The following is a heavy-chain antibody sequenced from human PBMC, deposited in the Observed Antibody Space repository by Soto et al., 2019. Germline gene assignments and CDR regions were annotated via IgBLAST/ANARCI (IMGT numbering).Heavy chain of an antibody. CDR2: IYTSGRT. V-gene: IGHV4-4*07. Sequence: QVQLQESGPGLVKPSETLSLTCTVSGGSISSYYWSWIRQPAGKGLEWIGRIYTSGRTNYNPSLKIRVSVSVDTSKTQFPLKVSSVTAADTAVYYWAREVAVAMDFAYWGQGTLVTVSS. CDR3: AREVAVAMDFAY. J-gene: IGHJ4*02. D-gene: IGHD6-19*01. CDR1: GGSISSYY.